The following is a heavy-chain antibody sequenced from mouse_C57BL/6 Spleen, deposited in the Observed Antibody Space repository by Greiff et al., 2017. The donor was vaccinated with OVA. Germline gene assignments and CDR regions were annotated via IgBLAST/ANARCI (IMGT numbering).Heavy chain of an antibody. D-gene: IGHD1-1*01. J-gene: IGHJ2*01. CDR3: TSTDYFDY. V-gene: IGHV6-3*01. CDR1: GFTFSNYW. CDR2: IRLKSDNYAT. Sequence: EVQLVESGGGLVQPGGSMKLSCVASGFTFSNYWMNWVRQSPEKGLEWVAQIRLKSDNYATHYAESVKGRFTISRDDSKSSVYLQMNNLRAEDTGIYYCTSTDYFDYWGHGTTLTVSS.